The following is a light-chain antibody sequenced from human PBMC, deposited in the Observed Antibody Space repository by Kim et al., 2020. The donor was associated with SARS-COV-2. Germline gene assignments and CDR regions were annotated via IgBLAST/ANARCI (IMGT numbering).Light chain of an antibody. CDR1: SSNIGAGYD. CDR3: QSYDSSLSAV. Sequence: QSVLTQPPSVSGAPGQRVTISCTGSSSNIGAGYDVHWYQQLPGTAPKLLIYGNSNRLSGVPDRFSGSKSGTSASLAITGLQAEDEADYYCQSYDSSLSAVFGGGTQLTVL. J-gene: IGLJ2*01. V-gene: IGLV1-40*01. CDR2: GNS.